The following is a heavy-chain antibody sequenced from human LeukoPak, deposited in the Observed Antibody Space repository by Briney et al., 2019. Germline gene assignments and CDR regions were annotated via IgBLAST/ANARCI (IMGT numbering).Heavy chain of an antibody. Sequence: PGGSLRLSCAASGFTFSSYWMHWIRQAPGKGLVWVSRINSDGSSTSYADSVKGRFTISRDNAKNTLYLQMNSLRAEDTAVYYCAREPQNRYSSGPFDYWGQGTLVTVSS. CDR2: INSDGSST. V-gene: IGHV3-74*01. D-gene: IGHD6-19*01. J-gene: IGHJ4*02. CDR3: AREPQNRYSSGPFDY. CDR1: GFTFSSYW.